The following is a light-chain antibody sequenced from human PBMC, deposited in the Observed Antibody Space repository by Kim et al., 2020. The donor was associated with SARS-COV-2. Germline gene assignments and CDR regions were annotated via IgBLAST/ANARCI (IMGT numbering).Light chain of an antibody. V-gene: IGLV1-44*01. CDR1: SSNIGSNT. J-gene: IGLJ1*01. CDR3: AAWDDSLNDYV. CDR2: SNN. Sequence: GRRVTISCSGSSSNIGSNTVNWYQQLPGTAPKLRIYSNNQRPSGVPDRFSGSKSGTSASLAISGLQSEDEADYYCAAWDDSLNDYVFGTGTKVTVL.